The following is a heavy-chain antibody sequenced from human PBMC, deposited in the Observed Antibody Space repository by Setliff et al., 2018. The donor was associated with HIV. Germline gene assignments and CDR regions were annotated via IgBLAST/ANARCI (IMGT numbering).Heavy chain of an antibody. D-gene: IGHD1-1*01. CDR1: GFTFSIHE. Sequence: PGESLKISCAASGFTFSIHEMNWVRQAPGKGLEWVSYISSSGSTIYYADSVKGRFTISRDNAKNSLFLQMNSLRAEDTAVYYCARDLDYYFDYWGQGTLVTVSS. CDR3: ARDLDYYFDY. J-gene: IGHJ4*02. V-gene: IGHV3-48*03. CDR2: ISSSGSTI.